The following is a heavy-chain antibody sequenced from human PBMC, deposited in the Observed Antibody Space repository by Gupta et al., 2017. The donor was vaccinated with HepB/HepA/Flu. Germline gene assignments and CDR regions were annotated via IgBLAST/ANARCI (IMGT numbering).Heavy chain of an antibody. CDR2: INPNSGGT. CDR1: GYTFTGYY. D-gene: IGHD1-26*01. CDR3: ARDLRSGSYYVGAFDI. Sequence: QVQLVQSGAEVKKPGASVTVSCKASGYTFTGYYMHWVRQAPGQGLEWMGWINPNSGGTNYAQKFQGRVTMTRDTSISTAYMELSRLRSDDTAVYYCARDLRSGSYYVGAFDIWGQGTMVTVSS. V-gene: IGHV1-2*02. J-gene: IGHJ3*02.